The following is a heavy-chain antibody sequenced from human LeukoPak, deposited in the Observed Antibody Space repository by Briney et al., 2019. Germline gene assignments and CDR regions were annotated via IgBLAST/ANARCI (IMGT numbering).Heavy chain of an antibody. CDR1: GFTFSSYS. CDR2: ISSSSSYI. Sequence: GGSLRLSCAASGFTFSSYSMNWVRQAPGKGLEWVSSISSSSSYIYYADSVKGRFTISRENAKNSLYLQMNSLRAEDTAVYYCARHADIVVVPAAKGGIDYWGQGTLVTVSS. D-gene: IGHD2-2*01. CDR3: ARHADIVVVPAAKGGIDY. J-gene: IGHJ4*02. V-gene: IGHV3-21*01.